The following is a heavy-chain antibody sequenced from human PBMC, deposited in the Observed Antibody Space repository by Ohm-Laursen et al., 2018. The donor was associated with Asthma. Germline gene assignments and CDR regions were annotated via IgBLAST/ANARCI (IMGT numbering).Heavy chain of an antibody. Sequence: SLRLSCAASGVAFTDSWMSWVRQLPGGSLEWVAKINPLGYEKYYMDSVRGRFTTSRDNARNSVYLQMNSLRAEDTAVYYCARARYSSSWYFDYWGQGTLVTVSS. V-gene: IGHV3-7*01. CDR2: INPLGYEK. D-gene: IGHD6-13*01. CDR1: GVAFTDSW. CDR3: ARARYSSSWYFDY. J-gene: IGHJ4*02.